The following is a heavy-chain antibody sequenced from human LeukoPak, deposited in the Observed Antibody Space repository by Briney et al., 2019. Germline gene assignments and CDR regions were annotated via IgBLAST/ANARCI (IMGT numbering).Heavy chain of an antibody. D-gene: IGHD2-15*01. CDR2: IRVSGVNT. J-gene: IGHJ5*02. CDR1: GFNFGSHC. CDR3: AKKIGTGPAHNWFGP. Sequence: GGCLRLSYAAAGFNFGSHCMTSARQAPGKGLEWVSVIRVSGVNTYYAESVKGQFTVSRYNSKDTLYLQMNSLRAEDTDLYYCAKKIGTGPAHNWFGPWCQGALVTVSS. V-gene: IGHV3-23*01.